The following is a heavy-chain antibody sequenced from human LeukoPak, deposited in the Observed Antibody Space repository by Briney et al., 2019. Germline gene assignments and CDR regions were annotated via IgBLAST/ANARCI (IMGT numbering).Heavy chain of an antibody. D-gene: IGHD3-3*01. CDR3: ARSPVLRFLEWLSTYGMDV. Sequence: SVKVSCKASGGTFSSYAISWVRQAPGQGLEWMGRIIPILGIANYAQKSQGRVTITADKSTSTDYMELSSLRSEDTAVYYCARSPVLRFLEWLSTYGMDVWGQGTTVTVSS. J-gene: IGHJ6*02. V-gene: IGHV1-69*04. CDR1: GGTFSSYA. CDR2: IIPILGIA.